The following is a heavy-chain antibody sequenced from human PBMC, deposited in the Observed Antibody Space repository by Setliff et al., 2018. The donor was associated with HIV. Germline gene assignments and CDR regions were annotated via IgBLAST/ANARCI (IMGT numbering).Heavy chain of an antibody. J-gene: IGHJ4*02. CDR2: IYHSGTT. Sequence: SETLSLTCAVSGYSISSGHYWGWIRQPPGKGLEWIGSIYHSGTTYDNPSLKSRVTISVDTSKNQFSLKLSSVTAADTAVYYCARKAKVATEYYFDYWGQGTLVTVSS. CDR3: ARKAKVATEYYFDY. V-gene: IGHV4-38-2*01. CDR1: GYSISSGHY. D-gene: IGHD5-12*01.